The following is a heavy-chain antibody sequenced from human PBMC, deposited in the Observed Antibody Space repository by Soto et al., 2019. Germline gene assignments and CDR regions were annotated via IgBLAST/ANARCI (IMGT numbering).Heavy chain of an antibody. CDR3: AKDLVPGIAVAGRNYFDY. Sequence: GGSLRLSCAASGFTFSSYAMSWVRQAPGKGLEWVSAISGSGGSAYYADSVKGRFTISRDNSKNTLYLQMNSLRAEDTAVYYCAKDLVPGIAVAGRNYFDYWGQGTLVTVSS. D-gene: IGHD6-19*01. J-gene: IGHJ4*02. V-gene: IGHV3-23*01. CDR2: ISGSGGSA. CDR1: GFTFSSYA.